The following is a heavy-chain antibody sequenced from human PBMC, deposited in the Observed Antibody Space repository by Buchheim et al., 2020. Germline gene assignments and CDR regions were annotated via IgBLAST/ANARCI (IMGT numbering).Heavy chain of an antibody. J-gene: IGHJ4*02. V-gene: IGHV1-2*06. Sequence: QVQLVQSGAEVKKPGASVKVSCKASGYTFTGYYMHWVRQAPGQGLEWMGRINPNSGGGTNYAQKFQGRVTMTRDTSISTAHMELSRLRSDDTAVYYCARAEVLEWEPHFDYWGQGTL. CDR3: ARAEVLEWEPHFDY. D-gene: IGHD1-26*01. CDR1: GYTFTGYY. CDR2: INPNSGGGT.